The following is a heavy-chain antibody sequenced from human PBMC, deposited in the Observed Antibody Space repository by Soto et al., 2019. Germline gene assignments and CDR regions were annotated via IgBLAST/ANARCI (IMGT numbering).Heavy chain of an antibody. J-gene: IGHJ4*02. CDR1: GGSISSYY. D-gene: IGHD3-10*01. Sequence: QVQLQESGPGLVKPSETLSLTCTVSGGSISSYYWSWIRQPPGKGLEWIGYIYYGGSTNYNPSLKSRVTISVDTSKNQFSLKLSSVTAADTAVYSCARRYGGGFDYWGQGTLVTVSS. V-gene: IGHV4-59*08. CDR2: IYYGGST. CDR3: ARRYGGGFDY.